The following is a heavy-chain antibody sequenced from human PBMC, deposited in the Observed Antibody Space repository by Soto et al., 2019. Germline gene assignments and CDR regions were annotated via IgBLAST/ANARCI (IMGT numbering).Heavy chain of an antibody. D-gene: IGHD5-18*01. CDR1: GFTISGCS. J-gene: IGHJ4*01. CDR2: ITIRTGNT. Sequence: GGSLRLSCEASGFTISGCSMNCVRQAPGKGLEWLAYITIRTGNTVYADSVRGRFTISADNAENSVFLQMNSLRDEDTAVYFCVRDRDIYRDMVHADLWGQGTLVTVS. V-gene: IGHV3-48*02. CDR3: VRDRDIYRDMVHADL.